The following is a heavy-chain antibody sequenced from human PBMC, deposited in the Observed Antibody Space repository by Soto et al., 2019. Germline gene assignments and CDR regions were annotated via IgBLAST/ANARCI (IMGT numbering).Heavy chain of an antibody. D-gene: IGHD6-6*01. CDR3: ALDLGIADRGVWLDP. CDR1: GYSISSCYY. J-gene: IGHJ5*02. V-gene: IGHV4-38-2*01. Sequence: PSETLSLTCAVSGYSISSCYYWGWIRQPPGKGLEWIGSIYHSGSTYYNPSLKSRVTISVDTSKNQFSLKLSSVTAADTAVYYCALDLGIADRGVWLDPWGQGTLVTVSS. CDR2: IYHSGST.